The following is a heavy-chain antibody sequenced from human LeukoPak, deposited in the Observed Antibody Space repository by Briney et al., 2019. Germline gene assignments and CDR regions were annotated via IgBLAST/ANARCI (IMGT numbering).Heavy chain of an antibody. CDR3: VKRGEEGS. D-gene: IGHD4-17*01. CDR2: IGDTT. Sequence: GGSLRLSSAASGFSFSSFSMTWVRQAPGKGLEWVSSIGDTTYYADSVKGRFIISRDNSKNTLYLQMNSLRADDTAIYYCVKRGEEGSWGQGTLVIVS. J-gene: IGHJ5*02. V-gene: IGHV3-23*01. CDR1: GFSFSSFS.